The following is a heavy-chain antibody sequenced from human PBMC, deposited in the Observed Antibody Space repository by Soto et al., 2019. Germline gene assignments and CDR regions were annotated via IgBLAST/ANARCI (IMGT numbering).Heavy chain of an antibody. D-gene: IGHD3-3*01. CDR1: GFTFSSYG. CDR2: ISYDGSNK. Sequence: QVQLVESGGGVVQPGRSLRLSCAASGFTFSSYGMHWVRQAPGKGLEWVAVISYDGSNKYYADSVKGRFTISRDNSKNTLYLQMNSLRAEDTAVYYCAKDTIFGVVTAYYGMDVWGQGTTVTVSS. V-gene: IGHV3-30*18. J-gene: IGHJ6*02. CDR3: AKDTIFGVVTAYYGMDV.